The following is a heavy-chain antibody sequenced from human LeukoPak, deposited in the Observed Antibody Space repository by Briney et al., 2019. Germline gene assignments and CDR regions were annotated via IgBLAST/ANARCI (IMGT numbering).Heavy chain of an antibody. CDR1: GYTFTGYY. D-gene: IGHD4-17*01. V-gene: IGHV1-2*06. Sequence: ASVKVSCKASGYTFTGYYMHWVRQAPGQGLEWMGRINPNSGGTNYAQKFQGRVTMTRDTSISTAYMELSRLRSDGTAVYYCARTFMMTTVTQFDYWGQGTLVTVSS. CDR2: INPNSGGT. CDR3: ARTFMMTTVTQFDY. J-gene: IGHJ4*02.